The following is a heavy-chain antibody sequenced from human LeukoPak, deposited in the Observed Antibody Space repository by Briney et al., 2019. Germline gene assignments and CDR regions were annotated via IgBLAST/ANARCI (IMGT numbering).Heavy chain of an antibody. CDR1: GGSISSGGYS. J-gene: IGHJ4*02. V-gene: IGHV4-30-2*01. Sequence: TSETLSLTCAVSGGSISSGGYSCSWIRQPPGKGLEWIGYIYHSGSTYYNPSLKSRVTISVDRSKNQFSLKLGSVTAADTAVYYCARGKHSSSWSYYFDYWGQGTLVTVSS. D-gene: IGHD6-13*01. CDR3: ARGKHSSSWSYYFDY. CDR2: IYHSGST.